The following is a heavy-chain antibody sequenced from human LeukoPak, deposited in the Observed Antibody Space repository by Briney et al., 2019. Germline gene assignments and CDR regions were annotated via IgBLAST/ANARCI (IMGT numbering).Heavy chain of an antibody. J-gene: IGHJ6*03. CDR2: FLYSGSA. CDR1: GGSINPYY. Sequence: PSETLSPICTVSGGSINPYYWSWIRQVPGKGLEWLGYFLYSGSANYNPSLKSRISISVDTSKKQISLTLTSVTAADTAVYYCARHCSTTTCQYYYYHMDVWGKGTTVTVSS. V-gene: IGHV4-59*08. D-gene: IGHD2-2*01. CDR3: ARHCSTTTCQYYYYHMDV.